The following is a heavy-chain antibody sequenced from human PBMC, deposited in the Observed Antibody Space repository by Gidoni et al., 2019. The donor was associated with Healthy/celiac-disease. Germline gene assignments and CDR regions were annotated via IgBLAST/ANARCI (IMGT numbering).Heavy chain of an antibody. Sequence: QVQLVQSGAEVKKPGSSVKVSCKASGGTFSSYAISWVRQAPGQGLEWMGGIIPIFGTANYAQKFQGRVTMTAVESTSTAYMELSSLRSEDTAVYYCARDRKSSSWGWNGMDVWGQGTTVTVSS. CDR1: GGTFSSYA. CDR2: IIPIFGTA. V-gene: IGHV1-69*01. J-gene: IGHJ6*02. CDR3: ARDRKSSSWGWNGMDV. D-gene: IGHD6-13*01.